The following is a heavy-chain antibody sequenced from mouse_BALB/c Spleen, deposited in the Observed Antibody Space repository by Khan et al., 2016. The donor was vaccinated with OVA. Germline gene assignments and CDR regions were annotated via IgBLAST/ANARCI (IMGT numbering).Heavy chain of an antibody. V-gene: IGHV1-4*01. J-gene: IGHJ4*01. CDR3: ARRTKGYARDY. D-gene: IGHD2-14*01. CDR1: GYTFTSNT. CDR2: INPRSGYT. Sequence: QVQLQQSGAELARPGASVKMSCEASGYTFTSNTMHWVKQRPGQGLEWIGYINPRSGYTNYNQKFKDKATLTADKSSSTAYMQLSSLTSEDSAVYYVARRTKGYARDYWGQGTSVIVSS.